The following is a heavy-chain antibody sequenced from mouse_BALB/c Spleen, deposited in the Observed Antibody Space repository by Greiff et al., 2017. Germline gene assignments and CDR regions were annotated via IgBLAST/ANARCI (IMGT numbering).Heavy chain of an antibody. CDR1: GFSLSTFGMG. V-gene: IGHV8-13*01. CDR3: ARRKRVYYAMDY. Sequence: QVTLNESGPGILQPSQTLSLTCSFSGFSLSTFGMGVSWIRQPSGKGLEWLAHIYWDDDKHYNPSLKSRLTISKDTSNNQVFLKITTVDTADTATYYCARRKRVYYAMDYWGQGTSVTVSS. CDR2: IYWDDDK. J-gene: IGHJ4*01.